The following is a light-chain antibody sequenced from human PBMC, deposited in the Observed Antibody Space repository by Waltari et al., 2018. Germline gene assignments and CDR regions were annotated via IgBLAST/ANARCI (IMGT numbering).Light chain of an antibody. Sequence: QSVLTQPPSASGTPGQGVTISYSGSSSNIADNYVYWYQQFPGTSPKLLIHRNNQRPSGVPDRFAGSKSGTSAFLVISGLRSEDEADYHCAAWDDSLSGWVFGGGTKLTVL. CDR3: AAWDDSLSGWV. CDR2: RNN. CDR1: SSNIADNY. V-gene: IGLV1-47*01. J-gene: IGLJ3*02.